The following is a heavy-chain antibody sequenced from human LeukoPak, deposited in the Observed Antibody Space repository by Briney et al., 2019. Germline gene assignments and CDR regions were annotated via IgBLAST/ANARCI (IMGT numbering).Heavy chain of an antibody. CDR1: GFTFTSSA. J-gene: IGHJ4*02. CDR2: IVVGNGNT. Sequence: ASVKVSCKASGFTFTSSAVQWVRQARGQRLEWIGWIVVGNGNTNYAQKFQERVTITRDMSTSTAYMELSSLRSEDTAVYYCAADWGGSYYFDYWGQGTLVTVSS. CDR3: AADWGGSYYFDY. V-gene: IGHV1-58*01. D-gene: IGHD1-26*01.